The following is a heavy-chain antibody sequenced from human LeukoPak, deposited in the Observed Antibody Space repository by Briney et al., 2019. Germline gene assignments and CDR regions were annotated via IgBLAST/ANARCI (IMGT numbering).Heavy chain of an antibody. Sequence: PGGSLRLPCAASGFTFSSYSMNWVRQAPGKGLEWVSSISSSSSYIYYADSVKGRFTISRDNAKNSLYLQMNSLRAEDTAVYYCARDPIGGLYYYYMDVWGKGTTVTVSS. D-gene: IGHD4-23*01. CDR1: GFTFSSYS. V-gene: IGHV3-21*01. CDR3: ARDPIGGLYYYYMDV. J-gene: IGHJ6*03. CDR2: ISSSSSYI.